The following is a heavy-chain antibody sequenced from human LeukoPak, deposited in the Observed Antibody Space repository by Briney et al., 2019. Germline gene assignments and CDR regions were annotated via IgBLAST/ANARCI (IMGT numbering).Heavy chain of an antibody. V-gene: IGHV4-39*02. CDR1: GGSISSSSYY. J-gene: IGHJ4*02. CDR3: ARERVGYSSGPFDY. D-gene: IGHD6-19*01. Sequence: SETLSLTCTVSGGSISSSSYYWGWIRQPPGKGLEWIGSIYYSGSTYYNPSLKSRVTISVDTSKNQFSLKLSSVTAADTAVYYCARERVGYSSGPFDYWGQGTLVTVSS. CDR2: IYYSGST.